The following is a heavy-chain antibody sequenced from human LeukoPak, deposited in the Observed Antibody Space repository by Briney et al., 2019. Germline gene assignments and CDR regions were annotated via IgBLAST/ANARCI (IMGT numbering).Heavy chain of an antibody. CDR2: NYSSGII. D-gene: IGHD1-26*01. J-gene: IGHJ6*02. CDR3: AGKVGVPTSYYGMDA. CDR1: GFIVSNNY. Sequence: GGSLRLSCAASGFIVSNNYMSWVRQAPGKGLEWVSTNYSSGIIKYADSVKGRFTISIDNSRKKVYLEMNSLRAEGSAVYSCAGKVGVPTSYYGMDAWGQGTTVTVSS. V-gene: IGHV3-53*01.